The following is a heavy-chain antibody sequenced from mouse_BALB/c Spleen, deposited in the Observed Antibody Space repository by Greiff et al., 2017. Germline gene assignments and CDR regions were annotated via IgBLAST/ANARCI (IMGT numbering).Heavy chain of an antibody. J-gene: IGHJ2*01. CDR3: ARRSLTAHFDY. CDR2: ISYDGSN. D-gene: IGHD4-1*01. CDR1: GYSITSGYY. Sequence: EVKLQESGPGLVKPSQSLSLTCSVTGYSITSGYYWNWIRQFPGNKLEWMGYISYDGSNNYNPSLKNRISITRDTSKNQFFLKLNSVTTEDTATYYCARRSLTAHFDYWGQGTTLTVSS. V-gene: IGHV3-6*02.